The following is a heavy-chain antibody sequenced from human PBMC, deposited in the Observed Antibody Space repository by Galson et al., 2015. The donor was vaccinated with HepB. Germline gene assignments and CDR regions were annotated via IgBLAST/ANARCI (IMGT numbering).Heavy chain of an antibody. D-gene: IGHD2-2*01. CDR2: IRYDGSNK. J-gene: IGHJ4*02. V-gene: IGHV3-30*02. CDR1: GFTFSSYG. CDR3: AKDRVVVVPAAIGY. Sequence: SLRLSCAASGFTFSSYGMHWVRQAPGKGLEWVAFIRYDGSNKYYADSVKGRFTISRDNSKNTLYLQMNSLRAEDTAVYYCAKDRVVVVPAAIGYWGQGTLVTVSS.